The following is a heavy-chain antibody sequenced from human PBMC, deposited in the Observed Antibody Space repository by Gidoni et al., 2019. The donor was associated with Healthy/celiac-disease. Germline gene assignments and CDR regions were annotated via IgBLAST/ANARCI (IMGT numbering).Heavy chain of an antibody. J-gene: IGHJ6*02. V-gene: IGHV1-46*03. CDR1: GYTFTSHY. CDR2: INPSGGST. CDR3: ARVVNARTTVTTSPSYGMDV. Sequence: QVHLVQSGAEVKKPGASVKVSCKASGYTFTSHYMHWVRQAPGQGLEWMGIINPSGGSTSYAQKFQGRVTMTRDTSTSTVYMELSSLRSEDTAVYYCARVVNARTTVTTSPSYGMDVWGQGTTVTVSS. D-gene: IGHD4-4*01.